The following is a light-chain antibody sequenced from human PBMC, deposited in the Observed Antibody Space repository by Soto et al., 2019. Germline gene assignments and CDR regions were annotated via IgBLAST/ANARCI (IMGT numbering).Light chain of an antibody. Sequence: EIVLTQSPATLYLSPGDRATLSCRASQSVDWYVAWYQQKPGQAPRLLIYDALKRATGTPDRFSGSGSGTDFTLTISRLEPEDFAVYYCQQRSNWPPMYTFGQGTKLEIK. CDR2: DAL. CDR1: QSVDWY. CDR3: QQRSNWPPMYT. V-gene: IGKV3-11*01. J-gene: IGKJ2*01.